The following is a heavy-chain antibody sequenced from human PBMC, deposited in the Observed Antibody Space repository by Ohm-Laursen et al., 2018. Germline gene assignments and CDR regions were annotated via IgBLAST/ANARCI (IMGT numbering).Heavy chain of an antibody. Sequence: GTLSLTCSVSGGSISCYYWSWIRQPPGKGLEWIGFIYYSGSTNYNPSLRSRVTISVDTSKNQFSLKLSSVTAADTAVYYCARGPSPRYSSSSSGEWGQGTLVTVSS. J-gene: IGHJ4*02. D-gene: IGHD6-6*01. V-gene: IGHV4-59*12. CDR3: ARGPSPRYSSSSSGE. CDR1: GGSISCYY. CDR2: IYYSGST.